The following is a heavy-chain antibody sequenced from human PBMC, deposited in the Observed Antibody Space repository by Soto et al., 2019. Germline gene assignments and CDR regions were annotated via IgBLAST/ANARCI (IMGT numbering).Heavy chain of an antibody. Sequence: QVQLVQSGAEVKKPGSSVKVSCKASGGTFSSYAISWVRQAPGQGLEWMGGIIPIFGTANYAQKFQGRVTITAEDSTSTAYMELSSLRSEDTAVYYCAKSPPSRWIVVVGSDYWGQGTLVTVSS. CDR2: IIPIFGTA. CDR3: AKSPPSRWIVVVGSDY. V-gene: IGHV1-69*12. J-gene: IGHJ4*02. D-gene: IGHD3-22*01. CDR1: GGTFSSYA.